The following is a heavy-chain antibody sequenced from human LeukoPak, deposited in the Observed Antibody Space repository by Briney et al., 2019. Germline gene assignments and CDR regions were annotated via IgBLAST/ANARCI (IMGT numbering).Heavy chain of an antibody. CDR2: IYYSGST. J-gene: IGHJ6*02. CDR3: ARDEEYYGMDV. V-gene: IGHV4-30-4*01. CDR1: RGSISSGDYY. Sequence: SETLSLTCTVSRGSISSGDYYWSWIRQPPGKGLEWIGYIYYSGSTYYNPSLKSRVTISVDTSKNQFSLKLSSVTAADTAVYYCARDEEYYGMDVWGQGTTVTVSS.